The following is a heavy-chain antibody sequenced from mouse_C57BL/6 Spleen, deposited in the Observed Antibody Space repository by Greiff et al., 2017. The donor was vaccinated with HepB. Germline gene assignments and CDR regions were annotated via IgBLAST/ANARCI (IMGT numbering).Heavy chain of an antibody. J-gene: IGHJ3*01. CDR2: INPYNGDT. CDR1: GYSFTGYF. Sequence: VQLQQSGPELVKPGDSVKISCKASGYSFTGYFMNWVMQSHGKSLEWIGRINPYNGDTFYNQKFKGKATLTVDKSSSTAHMELRSLTSEDSAVYYCARGGGYYPWFAYWGQGTLVTVSA. CDR3: ARGGGYYPWFAY. V-gene: IGHV1-20*01. D-gene: IGHD2-3*01.